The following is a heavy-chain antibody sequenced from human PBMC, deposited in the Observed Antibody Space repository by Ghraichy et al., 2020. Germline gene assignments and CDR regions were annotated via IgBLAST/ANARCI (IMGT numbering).Heavy chain of an antibody. D-gene: IGHD3-22*01. V-gene: IGHV1-8*01. CDR2: VTPNSGNT. CDR1: GYTFTNYD. CDR3: ATYYNDGSGYGNLEY. Sequence: SVKVSCKASGYTFTNYDINWVRQATGQGLEWLGWVTPNSGNTGYAQKFQGRVTMTRNTAISTAYMELSSLRSEDTAVYYCATYYNDGSGYGNLEYWGQGTLVTVSS. J-gene: IGHJ4*02.